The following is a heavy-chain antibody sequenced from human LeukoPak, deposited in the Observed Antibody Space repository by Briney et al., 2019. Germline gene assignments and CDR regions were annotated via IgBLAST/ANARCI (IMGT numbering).Heavy chain of an antibody. D-gene: IGHD3-3*01. J-gene: IGHJ4*02. CDR2: IWYDGSNT. CDR1: GFTFGSYG. V-gene: IGHV3-33*01. Sequence: PGGSLRLSCAASGFTFGSYGMHWVRRAPGKGLECVAVIWYDGSNTNYGDPVKGRFTISRDNSKNTLYLQMNSLRAEDTAVYYCARGGPEWPLDYWGQGTLVTVSS. CDR3: ARGGPEWPLDY.